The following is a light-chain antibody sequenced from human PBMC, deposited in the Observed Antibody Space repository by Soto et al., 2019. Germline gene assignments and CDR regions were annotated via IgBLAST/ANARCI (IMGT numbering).Light chain of an antibody. Sequence: EIVLTQSPGTLSLSPGERATLSCRASQSVSSNYLAWYQQKPGQAPRLLIYGASSRATGIPDRFSGSGSGTDFTLTISSLEPEDFAVYYCQQYSSSPRAFGGGTKVEIK. V-gene: IGKV3-20*01. J-gene: IGKJ4*01. CDR3: QQYSSSPRA. CDR1: QSVSSNY. CDR2: GAS.